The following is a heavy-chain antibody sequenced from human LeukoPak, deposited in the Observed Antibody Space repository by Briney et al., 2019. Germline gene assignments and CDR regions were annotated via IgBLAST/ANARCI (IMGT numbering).Heavy chain of an antibody. CDR3: ARDGCLGELCGYMDV. Sequence: PGGSLRLSCAASGFNFGSYSMTWVRQAPGKGLEWVSSISSSSSYIYYADSVKGRFTISRDNAKNSLYLQMNSLRAEDTAVYYCARDGCLGELCGYMDVWGKGTTVTVSS. CDR2: ISSSSSYI. V-gene: IGHV3-21*01. CDR1: GFNFGSYS. D-gene: IGHD3-16*01. J-gene: IGHJ6*03.